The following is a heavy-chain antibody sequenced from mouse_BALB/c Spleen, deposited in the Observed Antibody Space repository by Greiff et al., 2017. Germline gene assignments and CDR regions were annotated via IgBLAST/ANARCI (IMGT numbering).Heavy chain of an antibody. Sequence: VKLVESGGGLVQPGGSLKLSCAASGFTFSSYTMSWVRQTPEKRLEWVAYISNGGGSTYYPDTVKGRVTISRDNAKNTLYLQMSSLKSEDTAMYYCARHYYYGSLYAMDYWGQGTSVTVSS. V-gene: IGHV5-12-2*01. CDR2: ISNGGGST. J-gene: IGHJ4*01. D-gene: IGHD1-1*01. CDR1: GFTFSSYT. CDR3: ARHYYYGSLYAMDY.